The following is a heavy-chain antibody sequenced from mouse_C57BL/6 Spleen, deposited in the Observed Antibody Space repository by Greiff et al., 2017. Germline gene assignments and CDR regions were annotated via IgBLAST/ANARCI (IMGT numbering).Heavy chain of an antibody. CDR2: IYPRDGST. D-gene: IGHD1-1*01. Sequence: QVQLQQSGPELVKPGASVKLSCKASGYTFTSYDINWVKQRPGQGLEWIGWIYPRDGSTKYNEKFKGKATLTVDTSSSTAYMELHSLTSEDSAVYFCASRGYGSTMDYWGQGASVTVSS. J-gene: IGHJ4*01. CDR1: GYTFTSYD. CDR3: ASRGYGSTMDY. V-gene: IGHV1-85*01.